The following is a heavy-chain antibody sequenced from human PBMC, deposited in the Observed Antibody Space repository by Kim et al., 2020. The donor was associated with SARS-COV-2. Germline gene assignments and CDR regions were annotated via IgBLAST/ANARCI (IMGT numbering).Heavy chain of an antibody. V-gene: IGHV1-18*04. D-gene: IGHD6-13*01. CDR1: GYTFTSYG. J-gene: IGHJ6*02. CDR2: ISAYKGNT. CDR3: ARDPGPGIAAAVTRYSYYYYGMDV. Sequence: ASVKVSCKASGYTFTSYGISWVRQAPGKGLEWMGWISAYKGNTNNAQKLQGRVTMTTDTSTSKAYMELRSLRSDDTAVYYCARDPGPGIAAAVTRYSYYYYGMDVWGQGTTVTVSS.